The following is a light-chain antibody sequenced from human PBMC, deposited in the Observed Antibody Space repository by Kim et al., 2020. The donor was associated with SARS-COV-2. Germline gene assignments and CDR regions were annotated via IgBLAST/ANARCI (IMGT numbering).Light chain of an antibody. CDR1: QSVTSNY. CDR3: QQYGNSPGT. J-gene: IGKJ3*01. Sequence: FPGERATLPCRASQSVTSNYLAWYQQKPGQAPRLLIYAASSRATGIPDRFSGSGSGADFTLTISRLESEDFAVYYCQQYGNSPGTFGPGTKVDIK. V-gene: IGKV3-20*01. CDR2: AAS.